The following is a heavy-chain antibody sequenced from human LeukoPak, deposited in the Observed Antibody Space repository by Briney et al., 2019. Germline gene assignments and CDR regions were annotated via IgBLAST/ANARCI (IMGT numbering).Heavy chain of an antibody. V-gene: IGHV3-7*01. CDR2: IKQDGSEK. Sequence: GGSLRLSCAASGFTFSSYWMSWVRQAPGKGREWVANIKQDGSEKYYVDSVKGRFTISRDNAKNSLHLQMNSLRAEDTAVYYCARARRYLGYCSGGSCYGYFDYWGQGALVTVSS. J-gene: IGHJ4*02. CDR1: GFTFSSYW. CDR3: ARARRYLGYCSGGSCYGYFDY. D-gene: IGHD2-15*01.